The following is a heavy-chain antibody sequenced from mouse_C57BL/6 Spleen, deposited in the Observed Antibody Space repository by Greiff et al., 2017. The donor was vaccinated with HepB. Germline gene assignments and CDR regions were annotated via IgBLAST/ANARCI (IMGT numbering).Heavy chain of an antibody. D-gene: IGHD2-12*01. CDR2: IDPSDSYT. J-gene: IGHJ4*01. CDR1: GYTFTSYW. V-gene: IGHV1-59*01. Sequence: QVQLQQPGAELVRPGTSVKLSCKASGYTFTSYWMHWVKQRPGQGLEWIGVIDPSDSYTNYNQKFKGKATLTVDTSSSTAYMQLSSLTSEDSAVYYCARELRRGAYYAMDYWGQGTSVTVSS. CDR3: ARELRRGAYYAMDY.